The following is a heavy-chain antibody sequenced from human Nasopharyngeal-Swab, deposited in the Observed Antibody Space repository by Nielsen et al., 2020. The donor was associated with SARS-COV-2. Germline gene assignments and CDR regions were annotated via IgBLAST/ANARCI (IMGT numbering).Heavy chain of an antibody. J-gene: IGHJ4*02. CDR1: GFMFSSFG. CDR2: IWHDGRNK. CDR3: ARDVGGRDNY. D-gene: IGHD2-15*01. Sequence: GESLKISCATSGFMFSSFGMHWVRQAPGKGLEWVAVIWHDGRNKYYADSVRGRFTISRDNAKNTLYLQMNSLRAEDTAVYYCARDVGGRDNYWGQGALVTVSS. V-gene: IGHV3-33*01.